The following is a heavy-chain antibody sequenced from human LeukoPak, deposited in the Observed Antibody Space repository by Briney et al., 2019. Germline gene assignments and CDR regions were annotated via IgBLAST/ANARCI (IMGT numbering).Heavy chain of an antibody. D-gene: IGHD3-10*01. CDR1: EFTFSDYY. Sequence: PGGSLRLSCAASEFTFSDYYMSWIRQAPGKGLEWVSYISYSGDTIYYADSVKGRFTVSRDNAKNSLYLQMNSLRAEDTAVYYCARSVTYGSGSQIWGQGTLVTVSS. V-gene: IGHV3-11*04. CDR3: ARSVTYGSGSQI. CDR2: ISYSGDTI. J-gene: IGHJ4*02.